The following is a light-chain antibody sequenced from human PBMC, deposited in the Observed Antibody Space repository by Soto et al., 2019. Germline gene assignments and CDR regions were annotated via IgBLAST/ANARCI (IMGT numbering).Light chain of an antibody. CDR3: QSYDRSMTGV. CDR2: GNT. Sequence: QSVLTQPPSLSGAPGQRITISCTGSISNIGADFDVYWYQQLPGAAPKLLIYGNTNRPSGVPDRFSGSKSGTSASLAITGLQAEDEADYYCQSYDRSMTGVFGTGTKVNVL. V-gene: IGLV1-40*01. J-gene: IGLJ1*01. CDR1: ISNIGADFD.